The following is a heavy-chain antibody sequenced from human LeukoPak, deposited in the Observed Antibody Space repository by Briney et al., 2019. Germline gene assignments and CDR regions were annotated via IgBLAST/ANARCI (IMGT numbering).Heavy chain of an antibody. CDR2: INPSGGST. CDR1: GYTFTSYY. Sequence: ASVKVSCKASGYTFTSYYMHWVRQAPGQGLEWMGIINPSGGSTSYAQKFQGRVTMTRDTSTSTVYMELGSLRSEDTAVYYCARGLPGITMIVVGYYFDYWGQGTLVTVSS. J-gene: IGHJ4*02. V-gene: IGHV1-46*01. CDR3: ARGLPGITMIVVGYYFDY. D-gene: IGHD3-22*01.